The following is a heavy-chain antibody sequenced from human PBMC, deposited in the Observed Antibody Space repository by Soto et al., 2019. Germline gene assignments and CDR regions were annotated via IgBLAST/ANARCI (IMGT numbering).Heavy chain of an antibody. V-gene: IGHV2-5*02. Sequence: QITLKESGPTLVKPTQTLTLTCTFSGFSLSTSGVGVGWIRQPPGKALEWLALIYWDDDKRYSPSLKSRLTITKDTSKNQVVLTMTNMDPVDTATYYCAHSTPMITFGGVIAPPDAFDIWGQGTMVTVSS. D-gene: IGHD3-16*02. J-gene: IGHJ3*02. CDR2: IYWDDDK. CDR1: GFSLSTSGVG. CDR3: AHSTPMITFGGVIAPPDAFDI.